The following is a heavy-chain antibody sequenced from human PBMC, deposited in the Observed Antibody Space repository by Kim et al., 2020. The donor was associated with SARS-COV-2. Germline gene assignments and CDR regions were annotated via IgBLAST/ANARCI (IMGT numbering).Heavy chain of an antibody. CDR3: ARVKYYYDSSGYCPFDY. D-gene: IGHD3-22*01. CDR1: GFTFSSYG. V-gene: IGHV3-33*01. Sequence: GGSLRLSCAASGFTFSSYGMHWVRQAPGKGLEWVAVIWYDGSNKYYADSVKGRFTISRDNSKNTLYLQMNSLRAEDTAVYYCARVKYYYDSSGYCPFDYWGQGTLVTVSS. CDR2: IWYDGSNK. J-gene: IGHJ4*02.